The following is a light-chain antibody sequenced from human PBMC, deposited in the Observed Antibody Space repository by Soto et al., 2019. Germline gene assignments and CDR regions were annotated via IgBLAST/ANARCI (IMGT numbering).Light chain of an antibody. J-gene: IGKJ1*01. V-gene: IGKV4-1*01. Sequence: DIVMTQSPDSLAVSLGERATINCKSSQSVLYSSNNKNYLAWYQQKPRQPPKLLISWASTREFGVPDRFSGSGSGTDFTLTISSLQAEDVAVYYCQQYYGSPPRTFGQGTKVEIK. CDR3: QQYYGSPPRT. CDR1: QSVLYSSNNKNY. CDR2: WAS.